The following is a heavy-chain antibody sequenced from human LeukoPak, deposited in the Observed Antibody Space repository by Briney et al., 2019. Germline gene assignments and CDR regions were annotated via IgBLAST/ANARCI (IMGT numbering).Heavy chain of an antibody. CDR1: GFTFNNYW. Sequence: GGSLRLSCEASGFTFNNYWMHWVRQAPGKGLVWVSRINNYGSSTNYADSVKGRFTISRDNAKNTLYLQMNSLRAEGTAVYYCARPIYDTRNSLDVWGQGTTVTVSS. D-gene: IGHD3-22*01. CDR3: ARPIYDTRNSLDV. J-gene: IGHJ6*02. CDR2: INNYGSST. V-gene: IGHV3-74*01.